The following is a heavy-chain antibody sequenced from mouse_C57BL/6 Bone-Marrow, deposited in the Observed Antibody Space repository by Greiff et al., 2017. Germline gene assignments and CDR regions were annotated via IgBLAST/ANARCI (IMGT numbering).Heavy chain of an antibody. CDR2: IYPGSGST. J-gene: IGHJ2*01. V-gene: IGHV1-55*01. D-gene: IGHD1-1*01. CDR3: ARKDYYGSSYVGY. CDR1: GYTFTSYW. Sequence: QVQLQQPGAELVKPGASVKMSCKASGYTFTSYWITWVKQRPGQGLEWIGDIYPGSGSTNYNEKFKSKATLTVDTPSSTAYMQLRSLTSEDSAVYYCARKDYYGSSYVGYWGQGTTLTVSS.